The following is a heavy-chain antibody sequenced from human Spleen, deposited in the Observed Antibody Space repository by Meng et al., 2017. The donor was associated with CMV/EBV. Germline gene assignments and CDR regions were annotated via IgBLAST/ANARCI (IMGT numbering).Heavy chain of an antibody. Sequence: GESLKISCAASGFTFSTYAMSWVRQAPRKGLEWVSIIYSGDSSTYYADSVKGRFTISRDNSKNTLYLQMNSLRAEDTAVYYCARDRKRYSSSWIYYYYGMDVWGQGTTVTVSS. CDR3: ARDRKRYSSSWIYYYYGMDV. CDR2: IYSGDSST. V-gene: IGHV3-23*03. D-gene: IGHD6-13*01. J-gene: IGHJ6*02. CDR1: GFTFSTYA.